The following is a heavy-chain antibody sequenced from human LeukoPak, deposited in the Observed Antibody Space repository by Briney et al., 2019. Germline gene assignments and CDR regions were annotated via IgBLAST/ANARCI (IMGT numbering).Heavy chain of an antibody. CDR1: GFTFSSYA. D-gene: IGHD3-10*01. CDR2: ISGSGGST. J-gene: IGHJ4*02. Sequence: PGGSLRLSCAASGFTFSSYAMSWVRQAPGKGLEWVSAISGSGGSTYYADSVKGRFTISRDNSMNTLYLQMNSLRAEDTAVYYCANSYGSGSYYNEIDYFDYWGQGTLVTVSS. CDR3: ANSYGSGSYYNEIDYFDY. V-gene: IGHV3-23*01.